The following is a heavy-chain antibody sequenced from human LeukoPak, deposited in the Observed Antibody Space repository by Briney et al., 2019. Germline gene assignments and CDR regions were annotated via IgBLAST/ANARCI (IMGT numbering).Heavy chain of an antibody. Sequence: SETLSLTCAVYGGSFSSYYWSWIRQPPGKGLEWIGEIHHSGSTNYNPSLKSRVSMSVDTSKKQFSLKLRSVTAADTAVYYCARFLAYCGGDCSNWYFDLWGRGTLVTVSS. CDR1: GGSFSSYY. J-gene: IGHJ2*01. V-gene: IGHV4-34*01. CDR2: IHHSGST. CDR3: ARFLAYCGGDCSNWYFDL. D-gene: IGHD2-21*02.